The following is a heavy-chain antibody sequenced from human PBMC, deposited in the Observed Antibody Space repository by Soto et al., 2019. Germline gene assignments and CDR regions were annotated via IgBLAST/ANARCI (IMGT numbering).Heavy chain of an antibody. CDR1: GGTFSSYA. J-gene: IGHJ4*02. V-gene: IGHV1-69*06. CDR2: IIPIFGTA. CDR3: ARGDSKYSSSWYLRFDY. Sequence: QVQLVQSGAEVKKPGSSVKVSCKASGGTFSSYAISWVRQAPGQGLEWMGGIIPIFGTANYAQKFQGRVTITADKSTSTAYMELSSLRSEDTAVYYCARGDSKYSSSWYLRFDYWGQGTLVTVSS. D-gene: IGHD6-13*01.